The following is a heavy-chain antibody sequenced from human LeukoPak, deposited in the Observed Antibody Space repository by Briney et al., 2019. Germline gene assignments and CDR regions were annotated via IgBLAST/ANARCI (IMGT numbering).Heavy chain of an antibody. CDR1: GGSISGYY. J-gene: IGHJ4*02. V-gene: IGHV4-4*07. D-gene: IGHD6-13*01. Sequence: SETLSLTCTVSGGSISGYYWSWIRQPAGKGLEWIGRIYTSGSTNYNPSLKSRVTMSVDTSKNQFSLKLSSVTAADTAVYYCARDHGSSWGGVLGFDYWGQGTLVTVSS. CDR2: IYTSGST. CDR3: ARDHGSSWGGVLGFDY.